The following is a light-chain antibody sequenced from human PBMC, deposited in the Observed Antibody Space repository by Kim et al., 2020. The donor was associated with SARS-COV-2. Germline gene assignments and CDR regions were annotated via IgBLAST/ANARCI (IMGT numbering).Light chain of an antibody. J-gene: IGLJ3*02. CDR1: KLGDKY. CDR2: DDN. Sequence: SYELTQPPSVSVSPGQTASITCSGDKLGDKYVCWYQQKPGQSPVLVIADDNKRPAEIPERFSGSNSGNTAALNISGTQAMDEADYYCQAWDSSTAVFGGGTQLTVL. V-gene: IGLV3-1*01. CDR3: QAWDSSTAV.